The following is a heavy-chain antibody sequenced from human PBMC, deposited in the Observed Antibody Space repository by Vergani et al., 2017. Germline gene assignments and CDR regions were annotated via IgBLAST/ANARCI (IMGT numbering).Heavy chain of an antibody. J-gene: IGHJ6*02. V-gene: IGHV4-34*01. CDR3: ARWNYYYDSVSYCYYYGMDV. D-gene: IGHD3-10*01. CDR2: INHSGST. CDR1: GGSFSGYY. Sequence: QVQLQQWGAGLLKPSETLSLTCAVYGGSFSGYYWSWIRQPPGKGREWIGEINHSGSTNYNPSLKSRVTISVEPSQNQFSLKLSSVTAAETAVYYCARWNYYYDSVSYCYYYGMDVWGQGTTVTVSS.